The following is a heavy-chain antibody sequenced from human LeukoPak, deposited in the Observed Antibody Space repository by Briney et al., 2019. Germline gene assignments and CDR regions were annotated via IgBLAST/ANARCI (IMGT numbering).Heavy chain of an antibody. CDR2: IIPIFGTA. D-gene: IGHD4-17*01. CDR3: ARSKGDYGPHLFFDY. J-gene: IGHJ4*02. CDR1: GGTFSSYA. Sequence: GASVKVSCKASGGTFSSYAISWVRQAPGQGLERMGGIIPIFGTANYAQKFQGRVTIAADESTSTAYMELSSLRSEDTAVYYCARSKGDYGPHLFFDYWGQGTLVTVSS. V-gene: IGHV1-69*13.